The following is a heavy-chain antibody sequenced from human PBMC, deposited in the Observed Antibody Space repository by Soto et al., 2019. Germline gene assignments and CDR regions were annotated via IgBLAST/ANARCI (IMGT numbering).Heavy chain of an antibody. CDR2: ISAYNGNT. D-gene: IGHD5-12*01. J-gene: IGHJ4*02. Sequence: ASVKVSCKASGYTFTSYGISWVRQAPGQGLEWMGWISAYNGNTNYAQKLQGRATMTTDTSTSTAYMELRSLRSDDTAVYYCARVIVATMNVDYWGQGTLVTVSS. CDR3: ARVIVATMNVDY. V-gene: IGHV1-18*01. CDR1: GYTFTSYG.